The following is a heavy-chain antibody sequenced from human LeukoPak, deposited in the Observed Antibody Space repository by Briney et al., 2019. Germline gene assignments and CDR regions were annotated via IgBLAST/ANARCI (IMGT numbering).Heavy chain of an antibody. Sequence: GGSLRLSCAASGFTFSYWMHWVRQAPGEGLVWVSRINEHGSITDYADSVEGRFTISRDNAKNTLYLQMNSLRVEDTAVYYCARGVAGSGSHWGQGTLVTVSS. CDR3: ARGVAGSGSH. J-gene: IGHJ1*01. V-gene: IGHV3-74*01. D-gene: IGHD3-10*01. CDR2: INEHGSIT. CDR1: GFTFSYW.